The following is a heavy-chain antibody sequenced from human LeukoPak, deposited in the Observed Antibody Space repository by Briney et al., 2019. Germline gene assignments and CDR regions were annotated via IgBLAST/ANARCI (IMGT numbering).Heavy chain of an antibody. CDR2: IYYSGST. CDR1: GGSISSGGYY. CDR3: ARGSERKGYSSSWYDAFDI. D-gene: IGHD6-13*01. Sequence: SETLSLTCTVSGGSISSGGYYWSWIRQHPGKGLEWIGYIYYSGSTNYNPSLKSRVTISVDTSKNQFSLKLSSVTAADTAVYYCARGSERKGYSSSWYDAFDIWGQGTMVTVSS. J-gene: IGHJ3*02. V-gene: IGHV4-31*03.